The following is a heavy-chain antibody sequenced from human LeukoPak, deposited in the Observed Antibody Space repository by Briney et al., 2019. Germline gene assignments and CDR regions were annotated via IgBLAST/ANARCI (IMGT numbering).Heavy chain of an antibody. CDR3: ARDRGTGYSSGWSDY. D-gene: IGHD6-19*01. Sequence: ASVKVSCKASGYTFTSYGISWVRQAPRQGLEWMGWISAYNGNTNYAQKLQGRVTMTTDTSTSTAYMELRSLRSDDTAVYYCARDRGTGYSSGWSDYWGQGTLATVSS. J-gene: IGHJ4*02. CDR2: ISAYNGNT. CDR1: GYTFTSYG. V-gene: IGHV1-18*04.